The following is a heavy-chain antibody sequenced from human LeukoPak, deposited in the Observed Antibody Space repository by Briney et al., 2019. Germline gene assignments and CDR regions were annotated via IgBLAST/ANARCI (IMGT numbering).Heavy chain of an antibody. CDR1: RDSFTSYW. Sequence: GQSLKISCKGSRDSFTSYWIGWVRQMPGKHLEWIGIIYPGDSDTRYSPSFQGQVTISADKSISTAYLQWSSLKASDTAMYYCASGASIVVVPAAMGAFDIWGQGTMVTVSS. CDR2: IYPGDSDT. D-gene: IGHD2-2*01. V-gene: IGHV5-51*01. CDR3: ASGASIVVVPAAMGAFDI. J-gene: IGHJ3*02.